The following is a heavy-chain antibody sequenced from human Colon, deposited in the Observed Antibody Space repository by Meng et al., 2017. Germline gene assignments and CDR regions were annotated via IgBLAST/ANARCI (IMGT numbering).Heavy chain of an antibody. Sequence: QVQLQESGPGLVKPSENLSLTCTVSVCSNANDYWNWFRQPPGKGLDWIGYIYFTGGANYNPSLKSRVSMSVDMSKSQFSLKLTSVTAADTAVYYCARDRNYSFDSWGQGTLVTVSS. CDR1: VCSNANDY. V-gene: IGHV4-59*01. CDR2: IYFTGGA. CDR3: ARDRNYSFDS. J-gene: IGHJ4*02.